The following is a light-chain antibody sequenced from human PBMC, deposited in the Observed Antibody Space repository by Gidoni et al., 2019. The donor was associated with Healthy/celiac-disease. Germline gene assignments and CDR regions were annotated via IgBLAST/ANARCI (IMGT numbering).Light chain of an antibody. V-gene: IGLV1-36*01. CDR3: AAWDDSLNGWV. Sequence: HSVLNQPPSVCEAPRQRVTLSCSGSSSNIGNSAVNWYRHVPGQAPKLLSYYDGLLPSGVSDRFSGLQSEDEADYYCAAWDDSLNGWVFGGGTKLTVL. CDR2: YDG. J-gene: IGLJ3*02. CDR1: SSNIGNSA.